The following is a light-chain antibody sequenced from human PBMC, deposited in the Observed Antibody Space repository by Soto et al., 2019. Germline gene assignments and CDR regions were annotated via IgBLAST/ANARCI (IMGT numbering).Light chain of an antibody. CDR1: QSISSW. V-gene: IGKV1-5*03. CDR3: QQYNSYPFT. J-gene: IGKJ3*01. CDR2: KAS. Sequence: DIQMTQSPSTLSASVGDRVTITCRASQSISSWLAWYQQKPGEVPKLLIYKASSLESGVPSRFSGSGSGTEFTLTISSLQPDDFASYYCQQYNSYPFTFGPGTKVDIK.